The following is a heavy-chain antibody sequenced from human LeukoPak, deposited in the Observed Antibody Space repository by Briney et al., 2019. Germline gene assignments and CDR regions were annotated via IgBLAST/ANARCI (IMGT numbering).Heavy chain of an antibody. CDR3: ARVSGAGELLYYYYYYMDV. J-gene: IGHJ6*03. V-gene: IGHV3-11*01. D-gene: IGHD3-10*01. CDR2: ISSSGSTI. CDR1: GFTFSDYY. Sequence: AGGSLRLSCAASGFTFSDYYMSWIRQAPGKGLEWVSYISSSGSTIYYADSVKGRFTISRDNAKNSLYLQMNSLRAEDTAAYYCARVSGAGELLYYYYYYMDVWGKGTTVTISS.